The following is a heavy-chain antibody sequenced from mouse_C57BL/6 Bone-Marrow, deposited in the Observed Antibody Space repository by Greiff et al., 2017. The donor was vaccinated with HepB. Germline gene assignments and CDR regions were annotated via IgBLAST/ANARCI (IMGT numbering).Heavy chain of an antibody. D-gene: IGHD1-1*01. Sequence: EVKVVESGPELVKPGASVKMSCKASGYTFTDYNMHWVKQSHGKSLEWIGYINPNNGGTSYNQKFKGKATLTVNKSSSTAYMELRSLTSEDSAVYYCASLYYGSSYVRNFDYWGQGTTLTVSS. V-gene: IGHV1-22*01. CDR1: GYTFTDYN. CDR3: ASLYYGSSYVRNFDY. J-gene: IGHJ2*01. CDR2: INPNNGGT.